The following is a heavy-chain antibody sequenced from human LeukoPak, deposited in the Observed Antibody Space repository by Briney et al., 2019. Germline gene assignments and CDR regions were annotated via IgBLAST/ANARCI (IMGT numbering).Heavy chain of an antibody. CDR2: IRYDGSSK. CDR1: GFTFSSYG. D-gene: IGHD2-15*01. Sequence: GGSLRLSRAASGFTFSSYGMHWVRQAPGKGLEWVAFIRYDGSSKYYADSVKGRFTISRDNSKNTLYLQMNSLRAEDTAVYYCAKSHIVYCSGGSCYEVDYWGQGTLVTVSS. CDR3: AKSHIVYCSGGSCYEVDY. J-gene: IGHJ4*02. V-gene: IGHV3-30*02.